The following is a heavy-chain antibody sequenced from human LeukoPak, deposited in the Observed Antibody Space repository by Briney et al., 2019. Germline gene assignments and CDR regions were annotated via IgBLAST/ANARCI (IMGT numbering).Heavy chain of an antibody. J-gene: IGHJ6*02. CDR3: ATPEGGYYYGMDV. CDR2: IYSGGST. Sequence: GGSLRLSCAASGFTVSSNYMSWVRQAPGKGLEWVSVIYSGGSTYYADSGKGRFTISRDNSKNTLYLQMNSLRAEDTAVYYCATPEGGYYYGMDVWGQGTTVTVSS. CDR1: GFTVSSNY. V-gene: IGHV3-53*01.